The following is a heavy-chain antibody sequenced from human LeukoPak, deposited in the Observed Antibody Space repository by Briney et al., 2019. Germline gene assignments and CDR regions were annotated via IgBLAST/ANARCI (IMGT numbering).Heavy chain of an antibody. Sequence: GGSLRLSCAASGFTFSTYGMNWVRQAPGKGLEWVSYISGGSSAIYYTDSVKGRFTISRDNAEKSVYLQMNGLRAEDTAVYYRATYSGYDRIFDHWGQGTLVTVSS. CDR3: ATYSGYDRIFDH. D-gene: IGHD5-12*01. V-gene: IGHV3-48*01. CDR1: GFTFSTYG. CDR2: ISGGSSAI. J-gene: IGHJ4*02.